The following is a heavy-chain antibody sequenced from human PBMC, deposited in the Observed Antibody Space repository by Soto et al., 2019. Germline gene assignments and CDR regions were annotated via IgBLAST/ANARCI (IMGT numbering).Heavy chain of an antibody. D-gene: IGHD6-19*01. J-gene: IGHJ5*02. CDR3: ARERPDGCKLDP. CDR2: IYYSGST. V-gene: IGHV4-30-4*01. Sequence: SETLSLTCPVSGFSISSGDYYWSWIRQPPGKGLEWIGYIYYSGSTYYNPSLKSRVTISVDTSKNQFSLNLSSVTAADTAVYYCARERPDGCKLDPWGQGTLVTVSS. CDR1: GFSISSGDYY.